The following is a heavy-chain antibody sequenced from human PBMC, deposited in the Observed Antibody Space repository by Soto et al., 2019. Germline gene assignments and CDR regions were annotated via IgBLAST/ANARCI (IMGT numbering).Heavy chain of an antibody. J-gene: IGHJ6*02. CDR1: GFTFSRYG. Sequence: QVQLVESGGGVVQPGRSLRLSCAASGFTFSRYGMHWVRQAPGKGLEWVAVISYDGSNKYYADSVKGRFTISRDNSKNTLDLQMNSLRAQDTAVYYCAKTAGSSSLYYYGMDVWGQGTTVTVSS. D-gene: IGHD6-6*01. CDR2: ISYDGSNK. CDR3: AKTAGSSSLYYYGMDV. V-gene: IGHV3-30*18.